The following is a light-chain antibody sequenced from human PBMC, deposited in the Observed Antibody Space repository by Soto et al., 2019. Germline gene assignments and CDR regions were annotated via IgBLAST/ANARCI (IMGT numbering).Light chain of an antibody. J-gene: IGKJ1*01. V-gene: IGKV3-20*01. Sequence: EIVLTQAPGTLSLSPGERATLSCRASQSVNSNYLAWYQKKSGQAPRLLIYAASSRATGIPDRFTGSGSGTDFTLTISRLEPEDFAVYYCQQFGSSPTFGQGTKVDSK. CDR1: QSVNSNY. CDR2: AAS. CDR3: QQFGSSPT.